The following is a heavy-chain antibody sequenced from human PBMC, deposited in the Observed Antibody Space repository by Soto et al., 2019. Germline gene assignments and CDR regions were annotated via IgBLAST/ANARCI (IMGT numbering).Heavy chain of an antibody. V-gene: IGHV3-30-3*01. D-gene: IGHD4-4*01. CDR2: ISYDGSNK. CDR3: ARPVWRDDYNWGYFDL. CDR1: GFTFSSYA. J-gene: IGHJ2*01. Sequence: QVQLVESGGGVVQPGRSLRLSCAASGFTFSSYAMHWVRQAPGKGLEWVAVISYDGSNKYYADSVKGRFTISRDNSKNALYLQRNSLITGDTAVYYWARPVWRDDYNWGYFDLWGRGTLVTVSS.